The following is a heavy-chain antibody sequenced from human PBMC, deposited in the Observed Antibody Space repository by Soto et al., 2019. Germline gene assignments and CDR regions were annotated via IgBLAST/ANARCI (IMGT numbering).Heavy chain of an antibody. Sequence: QVHLQESGPGLVKPSETLSLTCTVSGGYVSSTSYYWTWIRQPPGKGLEWIGYIHYSGSTNYNPSLQSRVTISVDTSKNHFSLELTSVTAAYTAVYYCERAWEHLYFDYWGQGALVTVSS. CDR2: IHYSGST. J-gene: IGHJ4*02. V-gene: IGHV4-61*01. CDR1: GGYVSSTSYY. D-gene: IGHD1-26*01. CDR3: ERAWEHLYFDY.